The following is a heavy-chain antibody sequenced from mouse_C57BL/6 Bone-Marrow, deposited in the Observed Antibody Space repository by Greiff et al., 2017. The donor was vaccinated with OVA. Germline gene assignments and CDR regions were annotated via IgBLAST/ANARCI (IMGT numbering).Heavy chain of an antibody. D-gene: IGHD3-3*01. CDR3: ARFLGNY. J-gene: IGHJ2*01. CDR2: INSSNGGT. CDR1: GYTFTCYW. V-gene: IGHV1-53*01. Sequence: QVQLQQPGTELVKPGASVKLSCKASGYTFTCYWMHWVKQRPGQGLEWIGDINSSNGGTNYNEKFKSKATLTVSNSSRTASMHLSSLTSDDFAVYYCARFLGNYWRQGSTITVAS.